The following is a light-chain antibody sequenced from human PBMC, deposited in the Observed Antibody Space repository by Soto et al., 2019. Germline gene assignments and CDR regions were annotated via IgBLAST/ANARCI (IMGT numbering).Light chain of an antibody. V-gene: IGKV2D-26*03. CDR3: PQYCTYTPKT. Sequence: KSRPVSTLLIYEVSNRFSGVPDRFIGSGAGTELTLTISSLLPADVATYYCPQYCTYTPKTFGQGTKVDIK. J-gene: IGKJ1*01. CDR2: EVS.